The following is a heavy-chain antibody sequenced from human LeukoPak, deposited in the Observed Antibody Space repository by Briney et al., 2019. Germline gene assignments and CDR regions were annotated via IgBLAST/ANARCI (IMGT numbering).Heavy chain of an antibody. D-gene: IGHD4-23*01. CDR2: IYYSGST. CDR1: GGSISSYY. J-gene: IGHJ3*02. V-gene: IGHV4-59*01. CDR3: ARDPIDYGGNPYPI. Sequence: SETLSLTCTVSGGSISSYYWSWIRQPPGKGLEWIGYIYYSGSTNYNPSLKSRVTISVDTSKNQFSLKLSSVTAADTAVYYCARDPIDYGGNPYPIWGQGTMVTVSS.